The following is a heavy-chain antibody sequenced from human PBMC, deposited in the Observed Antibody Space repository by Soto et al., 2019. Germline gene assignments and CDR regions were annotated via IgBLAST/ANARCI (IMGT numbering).Heavy chain of an antibody. CDR2: SGSGGGT. V-gene: IGHV3-23*01. CDR3: AKIVVVVPRISWCFDL. Sequence: EVQLLESGGGLVQPGGSLRLSCAASGFTFSSNAISWVRQAPGKGLEWVSTSGSGGGTYYADSVKGRFTISRDNSRSTLYLQMDSLRAEDSALYYCAKIVVVVPRISWCFDLWGRGTLVTVSS. J-gene: IGHJ2*01. D-gene: IGHD2-15*01. CDR1: GFTFSSNA.